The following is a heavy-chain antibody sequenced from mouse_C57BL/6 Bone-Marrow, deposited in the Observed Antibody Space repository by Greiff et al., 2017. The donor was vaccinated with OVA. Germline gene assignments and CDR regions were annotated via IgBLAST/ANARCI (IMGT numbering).Heavy chain of an antibody. CDR2: IRNKANGYTT. CDR3: AREDGYYEGFAY. J-gene: IGHJ3*01. Sequence: EVKVVESGGGLVQPGGSLSLSCAASGFTFTDYYMSWVRQPPGKALEWLGFIRNKANGYTTEYSASVKGRFTISSDNSPSILYLLMNGLMAEDSATYYCAREDGYYEGFAYWGQGTLVTVSA. D-gene: IGHD2-3*01. V-gene: IGHV7-3*01. CDR1: GFTFTDYY.